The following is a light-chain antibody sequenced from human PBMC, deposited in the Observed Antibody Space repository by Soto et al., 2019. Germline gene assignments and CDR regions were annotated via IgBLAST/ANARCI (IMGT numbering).Light chain of an antibody. J-gene: IGLJ1*01. Sequence: QSALTQPASVSGSPGQSITISCTGTSSDVGSYNLVSWYQQHPGKAPKLMIYEGSKRPSGVSNRFSGSKSGNTASLTISGLKAEDEADYYCCSYAGSSTYYVFGTG. V-gene: IGLV2-23*01. CDR2: EGS. CDR1: SSDVGSYNL. CDR3: CSYAGSSTYYV.